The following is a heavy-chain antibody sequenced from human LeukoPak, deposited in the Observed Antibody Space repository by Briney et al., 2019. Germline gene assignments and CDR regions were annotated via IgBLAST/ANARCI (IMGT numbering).Heavy chain of an antibody. D-gene: IGHD1-26*01. CDR3: ARSYNGIYSFFDY. CDR1: GFTFSSYA. V-gene: IGHV3-30-3*01. Sequence: GRSLRLSCAASGFTFSSYAMHWIRQAPGKGLEWVAVISYDGSNKYYADSVKGRFTISRDNSKNTLYLQMNSLRAEDTAVYYCARSYNGIYSFFDYWGQGTLVTVSS. J-gene: IGHJ4*02. CDR2: ISYDGSNK.